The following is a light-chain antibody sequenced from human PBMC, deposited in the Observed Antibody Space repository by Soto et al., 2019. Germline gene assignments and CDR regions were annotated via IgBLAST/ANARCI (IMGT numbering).Light chain of an antibody. CDR3: QQSYSTVR. J-gene: IGKJ4*01. Sequence: DIQMTQSPSSLSAFVGDRVTITCRASQSISTHLNWYQQKLGKAPNLLIYAASNLQSGVPSRFSGSGSGTDFTLTISSLQPEDFATYYCQQSYSTVRFGGGTKVEV. CDR1: QSISTH. CDR2: AAS. V-gene: IGKV1-39*01.